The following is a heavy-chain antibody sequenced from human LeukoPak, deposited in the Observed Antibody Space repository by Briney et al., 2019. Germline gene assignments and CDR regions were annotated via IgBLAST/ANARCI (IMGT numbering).Heavy chain of an antibody. CDR1: GFSVSSNY. CDR3: ARDKLGSGYSSDFDY. V-gene: IGHV3-66*02. CDR2: IYTGGTT. D-gene: IGHD6-19*01. Sequence: SGGSLRHSCAASGFSVSSNYMNWVRQAPGKGLEWGSAIYTGGTTYYADSVKGRFTISRDNSKNTLYLQMNSLRAEDTAVYYCARDKLGSGYSSDFDYWGQGTLVTVSS. J-gene: IGHJ4*02.